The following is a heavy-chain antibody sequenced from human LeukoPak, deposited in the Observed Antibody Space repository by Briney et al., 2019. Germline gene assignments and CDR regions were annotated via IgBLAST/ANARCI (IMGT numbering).Heavy chain of an antibody. J-gene: IGHJ4*02. D-gene: IGHD2-2*01. CDR1: GYTFTGDY. Sequence: ASVKVSCKASGYTFTGDYMHWVRQAPGQGLEWMGWINPNSGDTNYAQKFQGRVTMTRDTSISTAYMELGRLTSDDTAVYYCARFEDRGLVPAAFYWGQGTLVTVSS. V-gene: IGHV1-2*02. CDR3: ARFEDRGLVPAAFY. CDR2: INPNSGDT.